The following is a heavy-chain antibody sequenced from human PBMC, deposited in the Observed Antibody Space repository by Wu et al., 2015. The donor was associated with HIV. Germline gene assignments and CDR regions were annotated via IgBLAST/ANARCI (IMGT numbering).Heavy chain of an antibody. CDR2: IIPMFGTS. D-gene: IGHD2-15*01. CDR3: ARGVVRERKFDP. Sequence: QVQLVQSGAEVKKPGSSVKVSCKASGGTLSHYEISWMRQAPGQGLEWMGGIIPMFGTSNYAQKFKGRVTITADESTTTGYMELSSLRSEDTAVYYCARGVVRERKFDPWGQGTQVTVSS. J-gene: IGHJ5*02. CDR1: GGTLSHYE. V-gene: IGHV1-69*12.